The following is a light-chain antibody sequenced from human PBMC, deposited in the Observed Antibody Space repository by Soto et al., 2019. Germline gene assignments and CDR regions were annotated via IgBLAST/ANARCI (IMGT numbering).Light chain of an antibody. CDR2: DTS. CDR3: QQYGTSEII. CDR1: QSVSNTY. Sequence: EIVLTQSPATLSLSPGERATLSCRASQSVSNTYVAWYQQKPGQAPRLLIYDTSSRVTGIPDRFSGSGSGTDFTLTISRLEPEDFAVFYCQQYGTSEIIFGQGTRLESK. V-gene: IGKV3-20*01. J-gene: IGKJ5*01.